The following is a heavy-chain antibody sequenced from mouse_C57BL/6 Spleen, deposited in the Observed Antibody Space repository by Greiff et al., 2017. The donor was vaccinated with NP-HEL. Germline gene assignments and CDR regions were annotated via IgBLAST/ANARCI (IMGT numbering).Heavy chain of an antibody. CDR1: GYTFTSYW. CDR3: ARWTVVAPFDY. J-gene: IGHJ2*01. CDR2: IDPSDSET. Sequence: QVQLQQSGAELVRPGSSVKLSCKASGYTFTSYWMHWVKQRPIQGLEWIGNIDPSDSETHYNQKFKDKATLTVDKSSSTAYMQLSSLTSEDSAVYYCARWTVVAPFDYWGQGTTLTVSS. V-gene: IGHV1-52*01. D-gene: IGHD1-1*01.